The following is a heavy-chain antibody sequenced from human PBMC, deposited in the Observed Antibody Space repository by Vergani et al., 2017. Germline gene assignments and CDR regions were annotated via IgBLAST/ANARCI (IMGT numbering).Heavy chain of an antibody. J-gene: IGHJ6*03. CDR1: GDSISNYY. CDR3: AREREERSDYYYYMDV. D-gene: IGHD5-24*01. Sequence: QVQLQESGPGLVKPSETLSLTCTVSGDSISNYYWSWIRQPAGKGLEWIGHIYTSGSTNYNPSLKSRVNMSVDTSKNQFSLKLSSVTAADTAVYYCAREREERSDYYYYMDVWGKGTKVTVSS. CDR2: IYTSGST. V-gene: IGHV4-4*07.